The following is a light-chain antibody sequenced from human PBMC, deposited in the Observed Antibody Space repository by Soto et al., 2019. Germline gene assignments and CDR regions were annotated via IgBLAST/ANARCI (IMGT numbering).Light chain of an antibody. V-gene: IGLV6-57*02. J-gene: IGLJ2*01. CDR2: EDN. Sequence: NFMLTQPHSVSGSPGKTVTISCTGSSGSMASNYVQWYQQRPGSAPTTVIYEDNQRPSGVPDRFSGSIDSSSNSASLTISGLKTEDEAYYYCQSYGSSNVVFGGGTKLTVL. CDR1: SGSMASNY. CDR3: QSYGSSNVV.